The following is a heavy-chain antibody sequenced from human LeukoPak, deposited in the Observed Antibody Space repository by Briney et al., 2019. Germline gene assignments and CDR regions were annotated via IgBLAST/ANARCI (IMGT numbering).Heavy chain of an antibody. V-gene: IGHV3-23*01. CDR2: ISGSGGNT. D-gene: IGHD6-13*01. Sequence: GGSLRLSCAASGFTFSSYSINWVRQAPGKGLEWVSAISGSGGNTYYADSVKGRFTISRDNSKNTLYLQMNSLRAEDTAVYYCAKGYSSIWYAEYWGQGTLVTVSS. CDR3: AKGYSSIWYAEY. CDR1: GFTFSSYS. J-gene: IGHJ4*02.